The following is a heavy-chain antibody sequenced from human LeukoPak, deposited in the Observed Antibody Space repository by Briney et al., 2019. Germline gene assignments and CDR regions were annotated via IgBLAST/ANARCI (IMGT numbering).Heavy chain of an antibody. CDR1: GYTFTNYG. J-gene: IGHJ4*02. CDR2: ISTYNGNT. Sequence: ASVTVSCKASGYTFTNYGISWVRQAPGQGLEWMGWISTYNGNTNYAQKVQGRVTMTTDTSTSTAYMELRSLRSDDTAVYYCARGWTFPDPIVGPTTGYPDYWGQGTLVTVSS. D-gene: IGHD1-26*01. V-gene: IGHV1-18*01. CDR3: ARGWTFPDPIVGPTTGYPDY.